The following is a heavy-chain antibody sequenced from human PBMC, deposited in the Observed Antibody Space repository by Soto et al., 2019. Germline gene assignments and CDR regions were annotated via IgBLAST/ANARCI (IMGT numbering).Heavy chain of an antibody. CDR3: ARRSGSCFDY. CDR2: IYYSGST. D-gene: IGHD7-27*01. Sequence: QVQLQESGPGLVKPSETLSLTCTVSGGSISSYYWSWIRQPPGKGLEWIGYIYYSGSTNYNPPLKSRVTRXXDPSKNHFSLKLSSVTAADTAVYYCARRSGSCFDYWGQGTLVTVSS. J-gene: IGHJ4*02. V-gene: IGHV4-59*08. CDR1: GGSISSYY.